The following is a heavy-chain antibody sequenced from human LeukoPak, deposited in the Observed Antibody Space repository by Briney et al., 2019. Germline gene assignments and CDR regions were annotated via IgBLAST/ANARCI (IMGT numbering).Heavy chain of an antibody. D-gene: IGHD1-26*01. CDR3: ARDRVGANYFDY. CDR1: GGSFSGYY. CDR2: ISSSSSYI. Sequence: PSETLSLTCAVYGGSFSGYYWSWIRQPPGKGLEWVSSISSSSSYIYYADSVKGRFTISRDNAKNSLYLQMNSLRAEDTAVYYCARDRVGANYFDYWGQGTLVTVSS. V-gene: IGHV3-21*01. J-gene: IGHJ4*02.